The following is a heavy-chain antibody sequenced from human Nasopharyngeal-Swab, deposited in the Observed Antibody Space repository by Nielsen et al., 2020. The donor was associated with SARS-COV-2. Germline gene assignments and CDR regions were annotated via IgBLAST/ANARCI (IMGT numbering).Heavy chain of an antibody. V-gene: IGHV3-9*01. CDR2: ISWNSGSI. Sequence: SLKISCAASGFTFDDYAMHWVRQAPGKGLEWVSGISWNSGSIGYADSVKGRFTISRDNAKNSLYLQMNSLRAEDTALYYCAGNMVLDVWGQGTTVTVSS. D-gene: IGHD2-8*01. CDR3: AGNMVLDV. CDR1: GFTFDDYA. J-gene: IGHJ6*02.